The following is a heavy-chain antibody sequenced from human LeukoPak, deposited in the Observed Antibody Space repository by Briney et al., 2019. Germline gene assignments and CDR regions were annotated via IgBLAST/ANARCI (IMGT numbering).Heavy chain of an antibody. V-gene: IGHV3-30-3*01. D-gene: IGHD3-3*01. CDR2: ISYDGSKK. J-gene: IGHJ4*02. CDR3: ARDSARADIFGVVYYFDY. CDR1: GFTFSSYA. Sequence: PGRSLRLSCAGSGFTFSSYAKHWVRQAPGKGLEWVAVISYDGSKKYYAESVKGRFTISRDNSKNTLYLQMNSLRAEDTAVYYCARDSARADIFGVVYYFDYWGQGTLVTVSS.